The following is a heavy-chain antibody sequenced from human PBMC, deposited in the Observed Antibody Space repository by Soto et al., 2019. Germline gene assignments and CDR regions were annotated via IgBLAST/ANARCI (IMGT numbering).Heavy chain of an antibody. CDR3: ARGAMVRAYMDV. V-gene: IGHV3-13*01. Sequence: GGSLRLSCAASGFTFSSYDMHWVRQATGKGLEWVSAIGTAGDTYYPGSVKGRFTISRENAKNSLYLQMNSLRAGDTAVYYCARGAMVRAYMDVWGKGTTVTVSS. CDR2: IGTAGDT. J-gene: IGHJ6*03. D-gene: IGHD3-10*01. CDR1: GFTFSSYD.